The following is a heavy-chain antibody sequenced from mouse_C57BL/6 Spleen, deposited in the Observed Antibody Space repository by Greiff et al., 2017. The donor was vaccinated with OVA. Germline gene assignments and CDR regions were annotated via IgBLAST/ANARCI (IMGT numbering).Heavy chain of an antibody. D-gene: IGHD2-3*01. CDR1: GYTFTDYE. CDR2: IDPETGGT. Sequence: QVQLKESGAELVRPGASVTLSCKASGYTFTDYEMHWVKQTPVHGLEWIGAIDPETGGTAYNQKFKGKAILTADKSSSTAYMELRSLTSEDSAVYYCTRGRWLLRGYFDVWGTGTTVTVSS. V-gene: IGHV1-15*01. CDR3: TRGRWLLRGYFDV. J-gene: IGHJ1*03.